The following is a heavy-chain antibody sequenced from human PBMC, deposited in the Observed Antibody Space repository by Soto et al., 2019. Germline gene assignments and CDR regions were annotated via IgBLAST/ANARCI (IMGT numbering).Heavy chain of an antibody. CDR1: GFTFSSYS. J-gene: IGHJ5*02. CDR3: AREMQWLDFNP. CDR2: ISSSSSTI. D-gene: IGHD6-19*01. Sequence: SGGSLRLSCAASGFTFSSYSMNWVRQAPGKGLEWVSYISSSSSTIYYADSVKGRFTISRDNAKNSLYLQMNSLRAEDTAVYYCAREMQWLDFNPWGQGTLVTVSS. V-gene: IGHV3-48*01.